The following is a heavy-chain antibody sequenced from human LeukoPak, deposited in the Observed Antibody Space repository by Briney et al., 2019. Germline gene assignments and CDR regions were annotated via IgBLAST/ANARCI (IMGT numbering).Heavy chain of an antibody. J-gene: IGHJ5*02. D-gene: IGHD3-16*02. CDR2: IYYTGTT. V-gene: IGHV4-39*01. CDR3: ARHSKIVLATGWFDP. CDR1: GDSLTTSFYF. Sequence: SETLSLTCSVSGDSLTTSFYFWGWVRQPPGKALEWIGSIYYTGTTYYNPSLKNRVIISEDTSKNQFYLQMTSVTAADTALYFCARHSKIVLATGWFDPWGQGVLVTVSS.